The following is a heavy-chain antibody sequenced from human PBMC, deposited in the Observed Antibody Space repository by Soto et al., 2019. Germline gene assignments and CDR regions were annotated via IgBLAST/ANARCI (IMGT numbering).Heavy chain of an antibody. J-gene: IGHJ4*01. CDR1: GLTFSSYA. D-gene: IGHD3-3*01. Sequence: EVQLLESGGGLVQPGGSLRLSCAASGLTFSSYAMSWVRQAPGKGLEWVSAISGSGGSTYYADSMKGRFTISRDNSKNTLYLQMNGLRAEDTAVYYCAKSFWSGYYMGAYWGQEPWSPSPQ. V-gene: IGHV3-23*01. CDR3: AKSFWSGYYMGAY. CDR2: ISGSGGST.